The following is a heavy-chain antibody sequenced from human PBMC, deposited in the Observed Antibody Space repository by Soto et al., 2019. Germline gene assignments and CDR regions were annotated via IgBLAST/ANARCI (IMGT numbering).Heavy chain of an antibody. D-gene: IGHD6-19*01. CDR1: GFTFSSYA. CDR2: ISGSGGST. J-gene: IGHJ3*02. V-gene: IGHV3-23*01. Sequence: GGSLRLSCAASGFTFSSYAMSWVRQAPGKGLEWVSAISGSGGSTYYADSVKGRFTISRDNSKNTLYLQMNSLRAEDTAVYYCAKDVGWDSSGWYVGAFDIWGQGTMVTVSS. CDR3: AKDVGWDSSGWYVGAFDI.